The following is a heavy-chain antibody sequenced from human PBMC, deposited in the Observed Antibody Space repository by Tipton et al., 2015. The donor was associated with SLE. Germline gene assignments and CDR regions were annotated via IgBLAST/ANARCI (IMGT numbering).Heavy chain of an antibody. CDR2: IFTSGNT. D-gene: IGHD1-26*01. CDR1: GGSLSGDTYY. Sequence: TLSLTCTVSGGSLSGDTYYWSWIRQPAGEGLEWIGRIFTSGNTNYNPSLKSRVTISVDTSKNQFSLKLSSVTAADTAVYHCARSQWEPGYMDVWGKGTTVTVSS. J-gene: IGHJ6*03. V-gene: IGHV4-61*02. CDR3: ARSQWEPGYMDV.